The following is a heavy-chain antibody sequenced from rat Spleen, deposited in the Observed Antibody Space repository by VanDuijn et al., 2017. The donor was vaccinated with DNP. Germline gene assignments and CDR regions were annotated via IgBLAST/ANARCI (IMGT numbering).Heavy chain of an antibody. J-gene: IGHJ2*01. D-gene: IGHD1-4*01. CDR1: GLTFSNYG. Sequence: EVQLVESGGGLVRPGRSLKLSCGASGLTFSNYGMHWIRQAPTKGLEWVASISPSGGSSYYRDSVKGRVTISRDNAKSSLYLQMDSLRSEDTATYYCTTGPGIMGGQGVMVTVSS. CDR3: TTGPGIM. CDR2: ISPSGGSS. V-gene: IGHV5-19*01.